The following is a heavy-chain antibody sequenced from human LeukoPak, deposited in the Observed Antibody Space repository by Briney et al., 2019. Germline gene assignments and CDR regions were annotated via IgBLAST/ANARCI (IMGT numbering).Heavy chain of an antibody. J-gene: IGHJ4*02. CDR3: GGHNYYYFDY. CDR2: VYSGST. CDR1: GDSINGGSYY. V-gene: IGHV4-39*01. D-gene: IGHD5-24*01. Sequence: PSETLSLTCTVSGDSINGGSYYWGWIRRPPGKGLEWMGTVYSGSTYYNPSLKSRVTISVDTSKKQFSLKLSSVTVADTAVYYCGGHNYYYFDYWGQGTLVTVSS.